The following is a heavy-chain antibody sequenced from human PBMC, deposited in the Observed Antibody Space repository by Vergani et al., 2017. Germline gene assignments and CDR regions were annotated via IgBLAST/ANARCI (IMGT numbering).Heavy chain of an antibody. CDR3: ARGGKSACYIYWYPDL. CDR1: GGSISSYY. D-gene: IGHD1-26*01. V-gene: IGHV4-4*07. J-gene: IGHJ2*01. CDR2: IYTSGST. Sequence: QVQLQESGPGLVKPSETLSITCTVSGGSISSYYWSWIRQLAGKGLEWIGRIYTSGSTNYNPSLKSRVTMSVVTSQNQFSLKLSSVTAEDTAVYYCARGGKSACYIYWYPDLWGRRPLV.